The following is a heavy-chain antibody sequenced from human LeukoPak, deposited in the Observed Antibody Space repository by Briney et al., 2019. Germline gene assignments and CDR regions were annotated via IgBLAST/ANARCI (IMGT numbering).Heavy chain of an antibody. V-gene: IGHV1-2*02. CDR3: AREARRYCSSTSCPISY. CDR1: GYTFTGYY. Sequence: ASVKVSCKASGYTFTGYYMHWVRQAPGQGLEWMGWINPNSGGTNYAQKFQGRVTMTRDTSISTAYMELSRLRSDDTAVYDCAREARRYCSSTSCPISYWGQGTLVTVSS. J-gene: IGHJ4*02. CDR2: INPNSGGT. D-gene: IGHD2-2*01.